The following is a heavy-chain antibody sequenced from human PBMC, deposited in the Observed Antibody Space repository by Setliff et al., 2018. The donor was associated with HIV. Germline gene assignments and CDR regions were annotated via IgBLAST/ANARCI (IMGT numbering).Heavy chain of an antibody. J-gene: IGHJ3*02. Sequence: ASVKVSCKASGYTFTSYTLHWVRQAPGQRLEWMGWINAGNGNTKYSQKFQGRVTITRDTSASTAYMELRSLRSDDTAMYYCARMRGGHNIREGAFDIWGQGTMVTVSS. CDR1: GYTFTSYT. D-gene: IGHD1-20*01. CDR2: INAGNGNT. V-gene: IGHV1-3*01. CDR3: ARMRGGHNIREGAFDI.